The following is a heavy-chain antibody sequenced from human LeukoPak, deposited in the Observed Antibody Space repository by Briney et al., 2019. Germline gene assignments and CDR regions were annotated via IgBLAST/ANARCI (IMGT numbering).Heavy chain of an antibody. V-gene: IGHV4-30-2*01. CDR1: GGSISSGGYS. Sequence: SETLSLTCTVSGGSISSGGYSWSWIRQPPGKGLEWIGYIYHSGSTYYNPSLKSRVTISVDRSKNQFSLKLSSVTAADTAVYYCARESATYGYFQHWGQGTLVTVSS. J-gene: IGHJ1*01. D-gene: IGHD4/OR15-4a*01. CDR3: ARESATYGYFQH. CDR2: IYHSGST.